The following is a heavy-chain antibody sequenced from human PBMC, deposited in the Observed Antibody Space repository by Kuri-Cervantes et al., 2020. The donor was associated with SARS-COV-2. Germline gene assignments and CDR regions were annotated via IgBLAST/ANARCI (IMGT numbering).Heavy chain of an antibody. V-gene: IGHV4-34*01. D-gene: IGHD1-14*01. Sequence: ESLKISCAVYGGSFSGYYWSWIRQPPGKGLEWIGEINHSGSTNYNPSLKSRVTISVDTSKNQFSLKLSSVTAADTAVYYCAGARRVWFDPWGQGTLVTVSS. CDR2: INHSGST. J-gene: IGHJ5*02. CDR1: GGSFSGYY. CDR3: AGARRVWFDP.